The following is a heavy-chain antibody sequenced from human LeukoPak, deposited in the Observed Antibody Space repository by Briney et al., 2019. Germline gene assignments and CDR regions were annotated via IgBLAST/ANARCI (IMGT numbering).Heavy chain of an antibody. J-gene: IGHJ4*02. CDR3: ARSGTYQYSSTSDY. D-gene: IGHD6-13*01. Sequence: ASETLSLTCSVSGGSIRSSDDYWGFVRQTPGKGLEWMGSIYYTGSSHYNPSLKSRATISVDTSKNQFSLKLTSVTAADTAVYYCARSGTYQYSSTSDYWGQGTLVTVSS. CDR1: GGSIRSSDDY. CDR2: IYYTGSS. V-gene: IGHV4-39*07.